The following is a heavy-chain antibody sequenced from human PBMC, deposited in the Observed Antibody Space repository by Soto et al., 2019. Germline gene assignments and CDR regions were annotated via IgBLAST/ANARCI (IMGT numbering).Heavy chain of an antibody. J-gene: IGHJ6*02. CDR3: ARGGYSGYDGDYYYYGMDV. Sequence: QVQLVESGGGVVQPGRSLRLSCAASGFTFSSYGMHWVRQAPGKGVEWVAVIWYDGSNKYYADSVKGRFTISRDNSKNTLYLQMNSLRAEDTAVYYCARGGYSGYDGDYYYYGMDVWGQGTTVTVSS. CDR2: IWYDGSNK. V-gene: IGHV3-33*01. D-gene: IGHD5-12*01. CDR1: GFTFSSYG.